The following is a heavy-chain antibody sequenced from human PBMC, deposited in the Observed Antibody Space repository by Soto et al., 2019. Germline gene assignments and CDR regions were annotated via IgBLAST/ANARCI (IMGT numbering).Heavy chain of an antibody. V-gene: IGHV4-38-2*02. CDR1: GYSISSGYY. Sequence: SETLSLTCAVSGYSISSGYYWGWIRQPPGKGLEWIGSIYHSGSTYYNPSLKSRVTISVDTSKNQFSLKLSSVTAADTAVYYCARDRSSGIFDYWGQGTLVTVS. J-gene: IGHJ4*02. CDR2: IYHSGST. D-gene: IGHD1-26*01. CDR3: ARDRSSGIFDY.